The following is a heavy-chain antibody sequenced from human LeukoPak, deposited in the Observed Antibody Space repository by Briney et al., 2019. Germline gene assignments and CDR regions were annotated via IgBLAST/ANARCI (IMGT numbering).Heavy chain of an antibody. Sequence: SETLSLTCTVSGYSISSGYYWGWIRQAPGKGLEWIGSIYHSGSTYYNPSLKSRVTTSVDTSKNQFSLKLSSVTAADTAVYYCARADYYDSSGLDYWGQGTLVTVSS. CDR1: GYSISSGYY. CDR2: IYHSGST. D-gene: IGHD3-22*01. V-gene: IGHV4-38-2*02. CDR3: ARADYYDSSGLDY. J-gene: IGHJ4*02.